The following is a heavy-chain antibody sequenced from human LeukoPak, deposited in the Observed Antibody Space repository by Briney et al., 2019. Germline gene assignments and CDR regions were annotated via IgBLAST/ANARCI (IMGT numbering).Heavy chain of an antibody. Sequence: QTGGSLRLSCAASGFTFSSYGMHWVRQAPGKGLEWVAVMWNDGITGKYADSVRGRFSVSRDNSKNTVYLQMDSLRADDTSVYYCARDGSGWSSDYWGQGTLVTVSS. D-gene: IGHD6-19*01. V-gene: IGHV3-33*01. CDR3: ARDGSGWSSDY. CDR2: MWNDGITG. J-gene: IGHJ4*02. CDR1: GFTFSSYG.